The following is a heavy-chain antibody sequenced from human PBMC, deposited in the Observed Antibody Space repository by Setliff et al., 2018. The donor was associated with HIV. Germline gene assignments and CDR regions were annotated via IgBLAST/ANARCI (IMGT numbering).Heavy chain of an antibody. J-gene: IGHJ4*02. V-gene: IGHV3-7*01. D-gene: IGHD2-2*01. Sequence: AGGSLRLSCAASGFTFSAHQMSWVRQPPGKGLEWVANIKADGTDKYYVDSVKGRFAISRDNAKNSLYLQMNSLRAEDTAVYYCAKEDQRVTSVDYWGQGTPVTVSS. CDR1: GFTFSAHQ. CDR2: IKADGTDK. CDR3: AKEDQRVTSVDY.